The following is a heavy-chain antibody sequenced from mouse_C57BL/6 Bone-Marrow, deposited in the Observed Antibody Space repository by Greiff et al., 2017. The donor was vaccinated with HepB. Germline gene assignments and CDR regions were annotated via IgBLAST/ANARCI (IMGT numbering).Heavy chain of an antibody. V-gene: IGHV2-2*01. Sequence: VQGVESGPGLVQPSQSLSITCTVSGFSLTSYGVHWVRQSPGKGLEWLGVIWSGGSTDYNAAFISRLSISKDNSKSQVFFKMNSLQADDTAIYYCARGPPNYDYDYFDYWGQGTTLTVSS. CDR2: IWSGGST. D-gene: IGHD2-4*01. J-gene: IGHJ2*01. CDR1: GFSLTSYG. CDR3: ARGPPNYDYDYFDY.